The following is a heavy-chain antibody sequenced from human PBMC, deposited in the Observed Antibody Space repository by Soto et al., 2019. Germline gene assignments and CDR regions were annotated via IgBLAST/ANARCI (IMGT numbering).Heavy chain of an antibody. Sequence: QVHLVQSGAEVKMPGASVKVSCKASGFTFTSYAFTWVRQAPGQGLEWMGWISAYNGNTNYARNFRGRLTMTTDSSTSTVYMELGSLTSDDTAVYFCAGDFTGWPPDGVDSWGQGTLVSVSA. D-gene: IGHD3-16*01. CDR2: ISAYNGNT. J-gene: IGHJ4*02. CDR3: AGDFTGWPPDGVDS. CDR1: GFTFTSYA. V-gene: IGHV1-18*01.